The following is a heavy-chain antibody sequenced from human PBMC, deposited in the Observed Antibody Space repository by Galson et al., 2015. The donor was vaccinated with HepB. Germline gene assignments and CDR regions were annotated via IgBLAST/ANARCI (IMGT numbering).Heavy chain of an antibody. CDR2: ISWNSRDI. J-gene: IGHJ6*02. CDR3: AKGDLFCTNGVRFARSPSYYYGMDV. CDR1: GFTFEDYT. V-gene: IGHV3-9*01. D-gene: IGHD2-8*01. Sequence: SLRLSCAASGFTFEDYTLHWVRQVPGKGLEWVSGISWNSRDIAYVDSVKGRFTISRDNARNSLYLEMNSLKTEDTAVYYCAKGDLFCTNGVRFARSPSYYYGMDVWGQGTTVTVSS.